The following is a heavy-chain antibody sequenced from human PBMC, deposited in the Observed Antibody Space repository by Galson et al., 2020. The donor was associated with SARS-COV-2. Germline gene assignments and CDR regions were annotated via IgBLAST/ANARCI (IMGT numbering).Heavy chain of an antibody. CDR3: ARFLVVGGTSEAFDT. CDR1: GGSMNNHY. J-gene: IGHJ3*02. D-gene: IGHD1-26*01. V-gene: IGHV4-59*11. CDR2: ISHSGTT. Sequence: ETSETLSLTCTVSGGSMNNHYWSWIRQPPGKGLEWIGYISHSGTTKYNPSFKTRVSTSVDTSKNQFSLKINSVTAADTAVYFCARFLVVGGTSEAFDTWGQGTTVTVSS.